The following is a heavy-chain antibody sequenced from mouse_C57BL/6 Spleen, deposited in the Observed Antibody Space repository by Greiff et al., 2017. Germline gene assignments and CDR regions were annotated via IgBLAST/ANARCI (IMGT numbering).Heavy chain of an antibody. CDR1: GYTFTSYW. CDR2: IYPGNSDT. CDR3: TRERGPYFDS. V-gene: IGHV1-5*01. J-gene: IGHJ2*01. Sequence: VQLQQSGTVLARPGASVKMSCKTSGYTFTSYWMHWVKQRPGQGLEWIGAIYPGNSDTSYNQTFKGKAKLTAVTSASTAYMELSSLPTEDSAVYYSTRERGPYFDSTGDGTTLTVSS.